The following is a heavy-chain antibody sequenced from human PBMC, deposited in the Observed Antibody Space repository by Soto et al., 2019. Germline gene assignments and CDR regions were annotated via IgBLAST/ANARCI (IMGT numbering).Heavy chain of an antibody. J-gene: IGHJ5*02. Sequence: QVQLQESGPGLVKPSETLSLTCTVSGGSVSSGSYYWSWIRQPPGKGLEWIGYIYYSGSTNYNPSLKSRVTISVDTSKNQFSLKLSSVTAADTAVYYCARDRRSGYNWFDPWGQGTLVTVSS. V-gene: IGHV4-61*01. D-gene: IGHD3-10*01. CDR1: GGSVSSGSYY. CDR2: IYYSGST. CDR3: ARDRRSGYNWFDP.